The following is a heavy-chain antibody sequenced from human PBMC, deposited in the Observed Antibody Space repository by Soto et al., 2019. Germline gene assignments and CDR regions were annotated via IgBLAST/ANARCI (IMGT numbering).Heavy chain of an antibody. CDR1: GYTFTSYG. D-gene: IGHD2-21*02. Sequence: ASVKVSCKASGYTFTSYGISWVRQAPGQGLEWMGWISAYNGNTNYAQKPQGRVTMTTDTSTSTAYMKLRSLRSDDTAVYYCALVVVTAIRNWFDPWGQGTLVTVSS. J-gene: IGHJ5*02. V-gene: IGHV1-18*01. CDR2: ISAYNGNT. CDR3: ALVVVTAIRNWFDP.